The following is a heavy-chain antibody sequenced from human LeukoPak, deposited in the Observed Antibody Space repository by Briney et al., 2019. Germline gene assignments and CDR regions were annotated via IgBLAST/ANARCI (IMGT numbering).Heavy chain of an antibody. CDR1: GFNFGDYA. CDR2: IRSKVYGGTT. V-gene: IGHV3-49*04. Sequence: PGGSLRLSCTASGFNFGDYAMSWVRQAPGKGLEWVGFIRSKVYGGTTEYAASVKGRFTISRDDPKSIAHLQMNSLKTEDTAVYYCTTILQGYSSGWYGDAFDIWGQGTMVTVSS. CDR3: TTILQGYSSGWYGDAFDI. D-gene: IGHD6-19*01. J-gene: IGHJ3*02.